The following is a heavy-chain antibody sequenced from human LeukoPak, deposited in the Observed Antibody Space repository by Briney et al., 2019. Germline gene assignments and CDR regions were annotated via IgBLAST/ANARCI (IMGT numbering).Heavy chain of an antibody. CDR2: ISGSGGST. J-gene: IGHJ4*02. Sequence: GGSLRLSCAASGFTFSSYAMSWVRQAPGKGLEWVSAISGSGGSTYYADSVKGRFTISRDNSKNTLYLQMNSLRAEDTAVYYCAKDRGYSGYDLTHFDHWGQGTLVTVSP. CDR1: GFTFSSYA. CDR3: AKDRGYSGYDLTHFDH. V-gene: IGHV3-23*01. D-gene: IGHD5-12*01.